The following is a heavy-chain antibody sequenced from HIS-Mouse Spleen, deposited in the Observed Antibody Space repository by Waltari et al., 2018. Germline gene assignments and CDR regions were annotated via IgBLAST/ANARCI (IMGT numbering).Heavy chain of an antibody. CDR3: ARDFHDFWSGYYGGDKKHDAFDI. J-gene: IGHJ3*02. CDR2: IYTSGST. Sequence: QVQLQESGPGLVKPSETLSLTCTVSGGSISSYYWSWIRQPAGKGLEWIGRIYTSGSTNSNPSLKRRVTMSVDTSKNQFSLKLSSVTAADTAVYYCARDFHDFWSGYYGGDKKHDAFDIWGQGTMVTVSS. CDR1: GGSISSYY. V-gene: IGHV4-4*07. D-gene: IGHD3-3*01.